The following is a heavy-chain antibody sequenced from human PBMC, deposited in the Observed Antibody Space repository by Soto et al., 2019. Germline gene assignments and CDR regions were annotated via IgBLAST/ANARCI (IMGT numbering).Heavy chain of an antibody. Sequence: QVQLVQSGAEVKKPGASVKLSCKASGYTLTSYDINWVRQATGQGLEWMGWMNPNSGNTGYAQKFQGRVTMTRNTSISTAYMELSSLRSEDTAVYYCARGMAYGLGSRHYYYYMDVWGKGTTVTVS. D-gene: IGHD3-10*01. CDR1: GYTLTSYD. J-gene: IGHJ6*03. CDR3: ARGMAYGLGSRHYYYYMDV. V-gene: IGHV1-8*01. CDR2: MNPNSGNT.